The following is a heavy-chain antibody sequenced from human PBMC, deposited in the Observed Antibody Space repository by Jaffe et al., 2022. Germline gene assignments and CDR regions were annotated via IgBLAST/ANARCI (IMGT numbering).Heavy chain of an antibody. D-gene: IGHD3-10*01. Sequence: QVQLQESGPGLVKPSETLSLTCAVSGYSISSGYYWGWIRQPPGKGLEWIGSIYHSGSTYYNPSLKSRVTISVDTSKNQFSLKLSSVTAADTAVYYCARDQRYYYGSGSYYNEVIDYWGQGTLVTVSS. CDR1: GYSISSGYY. J-gene: IGHJ4*02. CDR3: ARDQRYYYGSGSYYNEVIDY. CDR2: IYHSGST. V-gene: IGHV4-38-2*02.